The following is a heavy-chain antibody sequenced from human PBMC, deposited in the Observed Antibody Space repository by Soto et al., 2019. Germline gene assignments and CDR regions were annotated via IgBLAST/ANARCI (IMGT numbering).Heavy chain of an antibody. Sequence: QVQLVQSGAEVKKPRASVKVSCKASGYTFTSYGISWVRQAPGQGLEWMGWISGKTAKTNYAQNLQGRDTITTDTSTRTAYMELRSLRSDDTAVYYCARVPREIILVGMDVWGQGTTVTVSS. CDR3: ARVPREIILVGMDV. CDR2: ISGKTAKT. CDR1: GYTFTSYG. D-gene: IGHD2-2*01. V-gene: IGHV1-18*04. J-gene: IGHJ6*02.